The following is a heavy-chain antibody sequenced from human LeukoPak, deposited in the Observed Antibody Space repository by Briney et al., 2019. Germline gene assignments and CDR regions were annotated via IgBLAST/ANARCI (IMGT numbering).Heavy chain of an antibody. V-gene: IGHV3-30*18. J-gene: IGHJ4*02. CDR1: GFTFSTYG. Sequence: GGSLRLSCAASGFTFSTYGMHWVLQGPGKGLEWVAVISYDGNGSKKYYADSVKGRFTISRDNSKNTLYLQMNSLRAVDTAVYYSAKEMLIAAAGIYDYFDSWGQGTLVTVSS. D-gene: IGHD6-13*01. CDR2: ISYDGNGSKK. CDR3: AKEMLIAAAGIYDYFDS.